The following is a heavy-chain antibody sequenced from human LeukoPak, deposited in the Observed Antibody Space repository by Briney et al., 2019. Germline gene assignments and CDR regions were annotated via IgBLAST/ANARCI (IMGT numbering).Heavy chain of an antibody. CDR1: GFTFSNAW. CDR3: TTDIGDVLRYFDWLFPEDY. J-gene: IGHJ4*02. D-gene: IGHD3-9*01. Sequence: GGSLRLSCAASGFTFSNAWMSWVRQAPGKGLEWVGRIKSKTDGGTTDYAAPVKGRFTISRDDSKNTLYLQMNSLKTEDTAVYYCTTDIGDVLRYFDWLFPEDYWGQGTPVTVSS. CDR2: IKSKTDGGTT. V-gene: IGHV3-15*01.